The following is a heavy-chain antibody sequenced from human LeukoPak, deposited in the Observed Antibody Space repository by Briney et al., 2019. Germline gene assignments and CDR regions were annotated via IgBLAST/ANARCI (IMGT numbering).Heavy chain of an antibody. J-gene: IGHJ4*02. Sequence: SVKVSCKASGYTFTSYAISWVRQAPGQGLEWMGRIIPILGIANYAQKFQGRVTITADKSTSTAYMELSSLRSEDTAVYYCARDQGDGYPDYWGQGTLVTVSS. V-gene: IGHV1-69*04. CDR2: IIPILGIA. D-gene: IGHD5-24*01. CDR1: GYTFTSYA. CDR3: ARDQGDGYPDY.